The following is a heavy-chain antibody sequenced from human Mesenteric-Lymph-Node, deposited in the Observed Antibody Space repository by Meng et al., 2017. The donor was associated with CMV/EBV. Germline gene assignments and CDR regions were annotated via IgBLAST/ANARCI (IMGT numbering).Heavy chain of an antibody. D-gene: IGHD2-8*01. CDR3: ASRMLDY. Sequence: LTGAISGDSVSGNGAAWNWIRQSPSRGLEWLGRTYYRSKWYNEYAESVKSRITISPDTSKNQFSLQLNSVTPEDTAVYYCASRMLDYWGQGTLVTVSS. CDR1: GDSVSGNGAA. CDR2: TYYRSKWYN. J-gene: IGHJ4*02. V-gene: IGHV6-1*01.